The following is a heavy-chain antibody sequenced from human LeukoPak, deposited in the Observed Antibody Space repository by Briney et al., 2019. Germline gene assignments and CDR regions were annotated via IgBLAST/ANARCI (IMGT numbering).Heavy chain of an antibody. CDR1: GYTFTSYD. Sequence: ASVKVSCKASGYTFTSYDINWVRQATGQGLEWMGWMNPNSGNTGYAQKFQGRATITRNTSISTAYMELSSLRSEDTAVYYCARGTHDSSGYYHDYWGQGTLVTVSS. CDR3: ARGTHDSSGYYHDY. V-gene: IGHV1-8*03. J-gene: IGHJ4*02. D-gene: IGHD3-22*01. CDR2: MNPNSGNT.